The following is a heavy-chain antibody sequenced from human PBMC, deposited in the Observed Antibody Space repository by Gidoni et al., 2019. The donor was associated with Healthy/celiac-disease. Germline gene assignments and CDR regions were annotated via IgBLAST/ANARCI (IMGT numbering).Heavy chain of an antibody. J-gene: IGHJ4*02. Sequence: EVQLLEAGGGLVQPRGSLRLACAAWGLTFSSSAISCVRQAPGKGLEWFSGISVSVGSTYYADSVKGRFTISRDNSNNTLYLQMNSLRAEDTAVYYWATPLLGAMVADWGQGTLVTVSS. CDR3: ATPLLGAMVAD. D-gene: IGHD5-18*01. V-gene: IGHV3-23*01. CDR1: GLTFSSSA. CDR2: ISVSVGST.